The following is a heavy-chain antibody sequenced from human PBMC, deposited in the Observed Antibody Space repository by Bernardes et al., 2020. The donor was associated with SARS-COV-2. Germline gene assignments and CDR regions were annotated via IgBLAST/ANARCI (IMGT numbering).Heavy chain of an antibody. Sequence: GGSLRLSCSASGFTFSRYAMHWVRQAPGKGLEHVSTISSNGDRTFYADSVKGRFTISRDNSKTTLYLHMSSVRGEDTAVYYCVKEYNSPKLFDYWGQGTLDNVSS. D-gene: IGHD1-20*01. CDR3: VKEYNSPKLFDY. V-gene: IGHV3-64D*06. J-gene: IGHJ4*02. CDR2: ISSNGDRT. CDR1: GFTFSRYA.